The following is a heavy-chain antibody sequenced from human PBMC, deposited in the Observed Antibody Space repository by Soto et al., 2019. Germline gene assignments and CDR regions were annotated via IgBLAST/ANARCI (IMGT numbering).Heavy chain of an antibody. CDR2: IYYSGST. CDR3: ARRLDYDFWSGYAPSPYFDY. CDR1: GGSISSYY. Sequence: SETLSLTCTVSGGSISSYYWSWIRQPPGKGLEWIGYIYYSGSTYYNPSLKSRVTISVDTSKNQFSLKLSSVTAADTAVYYCARRLDYDFWSGYAPSPYFDYWGQGTLVTVSS. V-gene: IGHV4-59*04. J-gene: IGHJ4*02. D-gene: IGHD3-3*01.